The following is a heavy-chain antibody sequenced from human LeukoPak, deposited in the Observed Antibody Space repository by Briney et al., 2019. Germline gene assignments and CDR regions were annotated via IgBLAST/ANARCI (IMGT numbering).Heavy chain of an antibody. Sequence: LETLCLTRAVYGGSFSGYYWSWIRQPPGKGLEWIGEINHSGSTNYNPFLRSRVTISVDTSKNQFSLKLSSVTAADTAVYYCARHVMAAAGPIRSWGQGPLVPVSS. CDR3: ARHVMAAAGPIRS. J-gene: IGHJ5*02. CDR1: GGSFSGYY. V-gene: IGHV4-34*01. CDR2: INHSGST. D-gene: IGHD6-13*01.